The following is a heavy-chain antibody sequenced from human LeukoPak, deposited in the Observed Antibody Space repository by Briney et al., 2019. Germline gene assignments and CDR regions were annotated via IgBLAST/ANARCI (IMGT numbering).Heavy chain of an antibody. CDR1: EYSFSTYT. CDR2: INAGNGNT. Sequence: ASVKVSCKASEYSFSTYTMNWVRQAPGQRLEWMGWINAGNGNTKYSQKFQGRVTITRDTSASTAYMEMRSLRSEDTAVYYSAREIDRDDYNRFFDYWGQGTLVTVSS. V-gene: IGHV1-3*01. J-gene: IGHJ4*02. D-gene: IGHD5-24*01. CDR3: AREIDRDDYNRFFDY.